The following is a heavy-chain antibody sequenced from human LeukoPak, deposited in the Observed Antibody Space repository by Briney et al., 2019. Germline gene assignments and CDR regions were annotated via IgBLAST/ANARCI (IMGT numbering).Heavy chain of an antibody. J-gene: IGHJ6*03. Sequence: GGSLRLSCAASGFTFSSYAMHWVRQAPGKGLEWVAVISYDGSNKYYADSVKGRFTISRDNSKNTLYLQMNSLRAEDTAVYYCARAGLAYCGGDCYSDYYYYYMDVWGKGTTVTVSS. D-gene: IGHD2-21*02. V-gene: IGHV3-30*04. CDR1: GFTFSSYA. CDR3: ARAGLAYCGGDCYSDYYYYYMDV. CDR2: ISYDGSNK.